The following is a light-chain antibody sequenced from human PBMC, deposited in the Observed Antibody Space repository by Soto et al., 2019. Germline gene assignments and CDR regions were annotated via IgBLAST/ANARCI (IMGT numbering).Light chain of an antibody. CDR1: QSISTW. J-gene: IGKJ2*01. CDR2: DAS. V-gene: IGKV1-5*01. Sequence: EIQMTQSPSTLSASVGDRVTITCRASQSISTWVAWYQQRPGKAPKVLIYDASNLQSGVPSRFSGSGSGTEFTLTISSLQPDDFATYFCQQYNEYLYTFGQGTKLEI. CDR3: QQYNEYLYT.